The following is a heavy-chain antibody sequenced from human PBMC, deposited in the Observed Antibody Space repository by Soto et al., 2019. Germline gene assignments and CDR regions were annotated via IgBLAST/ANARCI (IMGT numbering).Heavy chain of an antibody. CDR2: ISSSSSYT. Sequence: PGGSLRLSCAASGFTFSDYYMRWIRQAPGKGLAWVSYISSSSSYTNYADSVKGRFTISRDNAKNSLYLQMNSLRAEDTAVYYCARFRAIVGYLVVIGDPPDYWGQGTMVTVSS. V-gene: IGHV3-11*06. J-gene: IGHJ4*02. D-gene: IGHD3-22*01. CDR1: GFTFSDYY. CDR3: ARFRAIVGYLVVIGDPPDY.